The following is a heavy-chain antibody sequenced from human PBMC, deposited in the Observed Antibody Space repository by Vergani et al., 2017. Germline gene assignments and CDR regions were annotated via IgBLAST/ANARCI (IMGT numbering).Heavy chain of an antibody. Sequence: QVQLVQSGAEVKKPGSSVKVSCKASGGTFSSYTISWVRQAPGQGLEWMGRIIPILGIANYAQKFQGRVTITADKSTSTAYMELSSLRSEDTAVYYCASTSRDGYNYYFDYWGQGTLVTVSS. CDR1: GGTFSSYT. CDR3: ASTSRDGYNYYFDY. D-gene: IGHD5-24*01. V-gene: IGHV1-69*02. J-gene: IGHJ4*02. CDR2: IIPILGIA.